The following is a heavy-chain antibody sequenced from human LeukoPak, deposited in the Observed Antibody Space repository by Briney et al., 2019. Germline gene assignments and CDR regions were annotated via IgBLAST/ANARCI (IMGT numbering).Heavy chain of an antibody. CDR2: INPSGGST. CDR1: GYTFTSYY. CDR3: ARDWTQWRYYDSSGYYSDY. V-gene: IGHV1-46*01. D-gene: IGHD3-22*01. Sequence: ASVKVSCKASGYTFTSYYMHWVRQAPGQGLEWMGIINPSGGSTSYAQKFQGRVTMTRDTSTSTVYMELSSLRSEDTAVYYCARDWTQWRYYDSSGYYSDYWGQGTLVTVSS. J-gene: IGHJ4*02.